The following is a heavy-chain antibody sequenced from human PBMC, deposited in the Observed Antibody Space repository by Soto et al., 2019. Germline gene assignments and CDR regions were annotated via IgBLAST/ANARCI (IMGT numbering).Heavy chain of an antibody. CDR3: ARSAYYYGSLAYNWFDP. J-gene: IGHJ5*02. CDR2: IIPILGIA. CDR1: GGTFSSYT. D-gene: IGHD3-10*01. Sequence: SVKVSCKASGGTFSSYTISWVRQAPGQGLEWMGRIIPILGIANYAQKFQGRVTITADKSTSTAYMELSSLRSEDTAVYYCARSAYYYGSLAYNWFDPWGQGTLVTVSS. V-gene: IGHV1-69*02.